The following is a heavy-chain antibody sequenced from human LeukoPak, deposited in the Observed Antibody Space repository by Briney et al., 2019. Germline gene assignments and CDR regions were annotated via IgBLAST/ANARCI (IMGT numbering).Heavy chain of an antibody. Sequence: SETLSLTCTVSGGSISSSSYYWGWIRQPPGKGLEWIGSIYYIGNTYYNPSLKSRVTISVDTSKNQFSLKLSSVTAADTAVYYCARGPTVTKRRYFDLWGRGTLVSVSS. V-gene: IGHV4-39*01. CDR1: GGSISSSSYY. J-gene: IGHJ2*01. CDR2: IYYIGNT. CDR3: ARGPTVTKRRYFDL. D-gene: IGHD4-17*01.